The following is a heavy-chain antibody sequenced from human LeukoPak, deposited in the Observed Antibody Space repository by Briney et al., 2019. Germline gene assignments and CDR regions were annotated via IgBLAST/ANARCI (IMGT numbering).Heavy chain of an antibody. CDR2: IYSGGST. CDR1: EFSVGSNY. J-gene: IGHJ3*01. D-gene: IGHD5-24*01. CDR3: AMKAAPRPRLHDAFDF. V-gene: IGHV3-66*01. Sequence: GGSLRLSCAASEFSVGSNYMTWVRQAPGKGLEWVSLIYSGGSTYYADSVKGRFTISRDNSKNTLYLQMNSLRADDTAVYYCAMKAAPRPRLHDAFDFWGQGTVVSVSS.